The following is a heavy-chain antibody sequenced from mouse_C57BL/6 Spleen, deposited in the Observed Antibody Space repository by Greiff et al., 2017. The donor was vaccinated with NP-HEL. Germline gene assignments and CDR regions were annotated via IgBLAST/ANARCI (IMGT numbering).Heavy chain of an antibody. V-gene: IGHV5-16*01. D-gene: IGHD2-2*01. CDR1: GFTFSDYY. CDR2: INYDGSST. Sequence: EVQLVESEGGLVQPGRSMKLSCTASGFTFSDYYMAWVRQVPEKGLEWVANINYDGSSTYYLDSLKSRFIISRDNAKNILYLQMSSLKSEDTATYYCARMVTTDYAMDYWGQGTSVTVSS. J-gene: IGHJ4*01. CDR3: ARMVTTDYAMDY.